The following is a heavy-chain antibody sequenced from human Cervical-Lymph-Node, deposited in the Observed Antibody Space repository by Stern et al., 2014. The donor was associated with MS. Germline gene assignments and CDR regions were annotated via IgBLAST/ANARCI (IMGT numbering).Heavy chain of an antibody. CDR1: GGSLTSYY. V-gene: IGHV4-59*01. CDR3: ARAPYGFTNWYGLDV. D-gene: IGHD1-1*01. CDR2: MYFSRSS. J-gene: IGHJ6*02. Sequence: QVQLQESGPGLVKPSATLSLTCTVSGGSLTSYYWSWIRQPPGTGLEWVGHMYFSRSSNYNPSLMSRVIMSVDMSKNQFSLRLSSVTAADTAVYYCARAPYGFTNWYGLDVWGQGTTVTVSS.